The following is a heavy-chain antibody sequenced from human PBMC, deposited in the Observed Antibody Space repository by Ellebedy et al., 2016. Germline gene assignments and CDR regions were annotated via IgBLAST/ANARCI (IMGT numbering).Heavy chain of an antibody. CDR1: GGSISSHY. CDR3: SIGHYYYYIDV. V-gene: IGHV4-59*11. J-gene: IGHJ6*03. CDR2: IYDSGST. Sequence: SETLSLXCTVSGGSISSHYWSWIRQSPGKGLEWIGYIYDSGSTNYNPSLKSRVTISVDTSKNQFSLNMSSVTAADTAVYYCSIGHYYYYIDVWGKGTTVTVSS.